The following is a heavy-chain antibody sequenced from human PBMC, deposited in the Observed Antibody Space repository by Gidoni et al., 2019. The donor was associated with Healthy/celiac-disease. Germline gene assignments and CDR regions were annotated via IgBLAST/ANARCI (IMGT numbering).Heavy chain of an antibody. J-gene: IGHJ4*02. CDR3: AKDMRGGWQQLVRGFDY. Sequence: EVQLLESGGGLVQPGRSMRLSCAASGFTFDDYAMHWVRQAPGKGLEWVSGISWNSGSIGYADSVKGRFTISRDNAKNSLYLQMNSLRAEDTALYYCAKDMRGGWQQLVRGFDYWGQGTLVTVSS. CDR1: GFTFDDYA. V-gene: IGHV3-9*01. D-gene: IGHD6-13*01. CDR2: ISWNSGSI.